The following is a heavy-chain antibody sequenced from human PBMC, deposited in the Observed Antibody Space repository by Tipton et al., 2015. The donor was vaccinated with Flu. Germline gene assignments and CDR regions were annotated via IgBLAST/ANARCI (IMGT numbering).Heavy chain of an antibody. D-gene: IGHD3-16*01. J-gene: IGHJ5*02. CDR2: INQDGSEE. V-gene: IGHV3-7*01. Sequence: SLRLSCAASGFPFSEFWMHWVRQAPGKGLEWVAHINQDGSEESYVESVKGRFTISRDNARNSLCLQMNSLRAEDTAVYHCARFAGGPWGQGTLVTVSS. CDR1: GFPFSEFW. CDR3: ARFAGGP.